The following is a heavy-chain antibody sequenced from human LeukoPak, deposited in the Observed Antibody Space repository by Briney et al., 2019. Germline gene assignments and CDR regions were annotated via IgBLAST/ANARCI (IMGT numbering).Heavy chain of an antibody. CDR2: IWYDGSNK. J-gene: IGHJ4*02. D-gene: IGHD5-18*01. CDR3: AGGYSYGYENVEY. Sequence: GGSLRLSCAASGFTFSSCGMTWVRQAPGKGLEWVAVIWYDGSNKYYADSVKGRFTLFRENCKNTLYLQMNSLRGEDMAVYYCAGGYSYGYENVEYWGQGTLVTVSS. V-gene: IGHV3-33*08. CDR1: GFTFSSCG.